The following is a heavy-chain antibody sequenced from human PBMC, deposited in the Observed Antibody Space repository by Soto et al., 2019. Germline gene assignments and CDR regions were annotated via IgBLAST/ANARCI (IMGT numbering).Heavy chain of an antibody. Sequence: QVQLVQSGAEVKKPGASVKVACKASGYTFTSYGISWVRQAPGQGLEWMGWISAYNGNTNYAQKLQGRVTMTTDTSTSTAYMVLRSLRSDDTAVYYCARALFGELYHRHYGMDVWGQGTTVTVSS. J-gene: IGHJ6*02. D-gene: IGHD3-10*02. CDR1: GYTFTSYG. V-gene: IGHV1-18*04. CDR3: ARALFGELYHRHYGMDV. CDR2: ISAYNGNT.